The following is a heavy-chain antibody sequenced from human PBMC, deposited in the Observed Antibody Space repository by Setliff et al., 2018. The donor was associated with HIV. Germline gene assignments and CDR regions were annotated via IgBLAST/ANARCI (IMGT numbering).Heavy chain of an antibody. CDR3: AKAPLTIVATGGEDC. CDR1: GFTFSSYG. Sequence: GGSLRLSCAASGFTFSSYGMHWVRQAPGKGLEWVSAISSGGGTYHADFVKGRFTISRDNSKNTLYLQMNSLRAEDTAVYYCAKAPLTIVATGGEDCWGQGTLVTVSS. CDR2: ISSGGGT. J-gene: IGHJ4*02. D-gene: IGHD5-12*01. V-gene: IGHV3-23*01.